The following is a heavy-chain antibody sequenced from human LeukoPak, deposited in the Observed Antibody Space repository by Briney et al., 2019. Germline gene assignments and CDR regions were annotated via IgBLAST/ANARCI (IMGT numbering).Heavy chain of an antibody. J-gene: IGHJ4*02. CDR2: IYYSGST. V-gene: IGHV4-30-2*01. Sequence: SETLSLTCTVSGGSISSGGYYWSWIRQPPGKGLEWIGYIYYSGSTYYNPSLKSRVTISVDRSKNQFSLKLTSATAADTAVYYCAREGKLTGYFGGLGFNYWGQGILVTVSS. D-gene: IGHD6-19*01. CDR3: AREGKLTGYFGGLGFNY. CDR1: GGSISSGGYY.